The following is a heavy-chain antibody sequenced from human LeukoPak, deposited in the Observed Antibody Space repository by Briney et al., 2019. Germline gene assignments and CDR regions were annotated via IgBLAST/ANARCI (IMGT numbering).Heavy chain of an antibody. D-gene: IGHD3-3*01. V-gene: IGHV3-48*04. CDR3: ARDFPNYDFWSGYPI. CDR2: ISSSSSTI. CDR1: GFTFSSYS. J-gene: IGHJ3*02. Sequence: PGGSLRLSCAASGFTFSSYSMNWVRQAPGKGLEWVSYISSSSSTIYYADSVKGRFTISRDNAKNSLYLQMNSLRAEDTAVYYCARDFPNYDFWSGYPIWGQGTMVTVSS.